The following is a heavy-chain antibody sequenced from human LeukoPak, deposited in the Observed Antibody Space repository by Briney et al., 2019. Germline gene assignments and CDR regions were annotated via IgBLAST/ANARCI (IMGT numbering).Heavy chain of an antibody. V-gene: IGHV4-59*01. Sequence: SETLSLTCTVSGGSISSYYWSWIRQPPGKGLEWIGYIYYSGSTNYNPSLKSRVTISVDTSKNQFSLKLSSVTAADTAVYYCARTARFGGVFDIWGQGTMVTVSS. CDR2: IYYSGST. CDR1: GGSISSYY. D-gene: IGHD3-10*01. CDR3: ARTARFGGVFDI. J-gene: IGHJ3*02.